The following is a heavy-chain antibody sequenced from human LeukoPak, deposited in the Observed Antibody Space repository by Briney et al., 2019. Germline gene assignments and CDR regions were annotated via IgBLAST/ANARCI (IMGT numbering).Heavy chain of an antibody. V-gene: IGHV4-59*01. CDR2: VSYTGTS. D-gene: IGHD4/OR15-4a*01. CDR1: GDSISTNY. CDR3: ARDRTIALDH. J-gene: IGHJ4*02. Sequence: SETVSLTCTVSGDSISTNYWAWIRQPPGKGLEWIGYVSYTGTSNYNPSLKSRVTISVDMSKNQFSLKVRSVTAADTAVYYCARDRTIALDHWGQGSLVTVSS.